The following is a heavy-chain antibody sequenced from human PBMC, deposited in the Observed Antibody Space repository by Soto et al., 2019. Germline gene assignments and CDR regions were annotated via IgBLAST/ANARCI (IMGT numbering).Heavy chain of an antibody. CDR3: AREELIYYYDSSGYPDY. D-gene: IGHD3-22*01. J-gene: IGHJ4*02. CDR1: GYTFTSYA. V-gene: IGHV1-3*01. Sequence: EASVKVSCKASGYTFTSYAMHWVRQAPGQRLEWMGWINAGNGNTKYSQKFQGRVTITRDTSASTAYMELSSLRSEDTAVYYCAREELIYYYDSSGYPDYWGQGTLVTVSS. CDR2: INAGNGNT.